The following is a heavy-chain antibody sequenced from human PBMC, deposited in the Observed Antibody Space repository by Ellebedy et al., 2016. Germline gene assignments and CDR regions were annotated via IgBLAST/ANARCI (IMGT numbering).Heavy chain of an antibody. D-gene: IGHD2-2*01. Sequence: SETLSLTXTVSGGSISPYYWSWIRQPPGKGLEWIGYISYSGSTNYNPSLKSRVTISVDTSKNQFSLKLSSVTAADTAVYYCARGRYCSSTSCLNYYYYMDVWGKGTTVTVSS. CDR2: ISYSGST. J-gene: IGHJ6*03. CDR3: ARGRYCSSTSCLNYYYYMDV. CDR1: GGSISPYY. V-gene: IGHV4-59*12.